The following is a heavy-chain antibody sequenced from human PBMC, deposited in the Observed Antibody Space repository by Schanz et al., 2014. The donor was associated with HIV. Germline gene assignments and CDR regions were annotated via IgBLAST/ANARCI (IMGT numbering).Heavy chain of an antibody. J-gene: IGHJ4*02. D-gene: IGHD1-1*01. CDR1: GFTFSSYA. V-gene: IGHV3-23*01. CDR3: ATDGGLERAFGF. CDR2: ISGSGGST. Sequence: EAQLLESGGGLVQPGGSLRLSCAASGFTFSSYAMSWVRQAPGKGLEWVSVISGSGGSTYYADSVKGRFTISRDNSKNTLYLQMNSLRAEDTAVYYCATDGGLERAFGFWGQGTLVTVSS.